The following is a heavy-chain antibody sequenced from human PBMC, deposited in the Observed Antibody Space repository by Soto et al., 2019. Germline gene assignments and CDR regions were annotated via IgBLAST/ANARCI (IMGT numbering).Heavy chain of an antibody. CDR1: GGTFSSYA. J-gene: IGHJ4*02. CDR2: IIPIFGTA. CDR3: ARPAAVAGSAAFDY. D-gene: IGHD6-19*01. V-gene: IGHV1-69*13. Sequence: SVKVSCKASGGTFSSYAISWVRQAPGQGLEWMGGIIPIFGTANYAQKFQGRVTITADESTSTAYMELSSLRSEDTAVYYCARPAAVAGSAAFDYWGQGTLVTVSS.